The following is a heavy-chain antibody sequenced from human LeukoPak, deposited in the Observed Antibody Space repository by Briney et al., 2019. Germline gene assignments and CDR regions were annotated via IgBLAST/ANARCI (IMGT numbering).Heavy chain of an antibody. CDR3: ARMGRWTYYYYYYGMDV. Sequence: ASVKVSCKASGYTFISYGISWVRQAPGQGLEWMGWISAYNGNTNYAQKLQGRVTMTTDTSTSTAYMELRSLRSDDTAVYYCARMGRWTYYYYYYGMDVWGQGTTVTVSS. CDR2: ISAYNGNT. CDR1: GYTFISYG. J-gene: IGHJ6*02. V-gene: IGHV1-18*01. D-gene: IGHD4-17*01.